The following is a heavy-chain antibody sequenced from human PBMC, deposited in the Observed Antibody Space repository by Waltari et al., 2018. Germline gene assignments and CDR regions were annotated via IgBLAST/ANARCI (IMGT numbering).Heavy chain of an antibody. V-gene: IGHV4-61*09. J-gene: IGHJ2*01. CDR2: IYTSGST. D-gene: IGHD2-15*01. CDR1: GGSISSGSYY. CDR3: ARDPGGSGKYFDL. Sequence: QVQLQESGPGLVKPSQTLSLTCTVSGGSISSGSYYWSWIRQPAGKGLEWGGYIYTSGSTNYIQSRKSRVTIAVDTSKNQFSLRLSSVTAANTAVYYCARDPGGSGKYFDLWGRGTLVTVSS.